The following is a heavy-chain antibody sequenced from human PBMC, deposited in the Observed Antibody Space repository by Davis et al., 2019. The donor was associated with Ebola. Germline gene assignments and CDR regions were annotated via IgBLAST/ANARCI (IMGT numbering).Heavy chain of an antibody. D-gene: IGHD4-17*01. V-gene: IGHV4-4*02. Sequence: MPAGSLRLSCAVSGVSISGNNWWSWVRHSPGTGLECIGEIHHSGKTTYNPSLKSRVTISVDKSKNQFSLKLSSVTAADTAVYYCAGITGTKEWLFDYWGQGTLVTVSS. CDR3: AGITGTKEWLFDY. J-gene: IGHJ4*02. CDR1: GVSISGNNW. CDR2: IHHSGKT.